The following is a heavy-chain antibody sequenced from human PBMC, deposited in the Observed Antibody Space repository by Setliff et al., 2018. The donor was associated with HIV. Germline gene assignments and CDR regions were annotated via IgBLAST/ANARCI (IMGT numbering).Heavy chain of an antibody. D-gene: IGHD2-2*01. Sequence: SVKVSCKASGGTFSNYAISWVRQAPGQGLEWMGGIIPVFGTLNYAQKFQGRVTITADELTGTAYMDLTNLRPEDTAVYYCARGRRVVPAAESNWFDPWGQGTLVTVSS. CDR1: GGTFSNYA. CDR3: ARGRRVVPAAESNWFDP. J-gene: IGHJ5*02. V-gene: IGHV1-69*13. CDR2: IIPVFGTL.